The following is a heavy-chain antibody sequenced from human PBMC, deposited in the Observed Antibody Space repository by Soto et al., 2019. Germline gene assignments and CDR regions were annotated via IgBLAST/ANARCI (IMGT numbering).Heavy chain of an antibody. CDR3: ARRVVVAADFDY. Sequence: QVQLQQWGAGLLKPSETLSLTCAVYGGSFSGYYWSWIRQPPGKGLEWIGEINHSGSTNYNPSLKSRVTISVDTSKNQSSLKLSSVTAADTAVYYCARRVVVAADFDYWGQGTLVTVSS. J-gene: IGHJ4*02. CDR1: GGSFSGYY. CDR2: INHSGST. V-gene: IGHV4-34*01. D-gene: IGHD2-15*01.